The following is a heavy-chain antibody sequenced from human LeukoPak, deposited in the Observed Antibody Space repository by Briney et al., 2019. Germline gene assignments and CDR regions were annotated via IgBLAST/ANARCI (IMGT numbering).Heavy chain of an antibody. D-gene: IGHD5-12*01. Sequence: GGSLRLSCAASGFTFSSYAMHWVRQAPGKGLEWVAVISYDGSNKYYADSVKGRFTISRDNSKNTLYLQMNSLRAEDTAVYYCARDGYSGYFEEGANFDYWGQGTLVTVSS. CDR1: GFTFSSYA. J-gene: IGHJ4*02. V-gene: IGHV3-30*01. CDR3: ARDGYSGYFEEGANFDY. CDR2: ISYDGSNK.